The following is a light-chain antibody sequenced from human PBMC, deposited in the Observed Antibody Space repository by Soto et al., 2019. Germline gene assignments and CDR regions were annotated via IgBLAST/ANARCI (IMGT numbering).Light chain of an antibody. CDR2: EGS. V-gene: IGLV2-23*01. Sequence: QCLLTQPASMSGSPGQSITISCTGTISDVGSYNLVSWYQQHPGKAPKLMIYEGSKRPSGVSNRFSGSKSGNTASLTISGLQAEDEADYYCCSYAGSSTYVFRTGTKVNVL. CDR3: CSYAGSSTYV. J-gene: IGLJ1*01. CDR1: ISDVGSYNL.